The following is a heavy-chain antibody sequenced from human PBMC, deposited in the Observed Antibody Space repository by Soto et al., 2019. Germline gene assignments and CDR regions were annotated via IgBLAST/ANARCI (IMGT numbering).Heavy chain of an antibody. Sequence: GGSLRLSCAASGFTFSMYCMHWVRQVPGKGPEWVSRINDDGISTNYADSVKGRFTISRDNAKNTLYLQMNALRVEDTAVYYCTRGPRSTSTGTGAFWGQGTLVTVSS. CDR2: INDDGIST. CDR1: GFTFSMYC. J-gene: IGHJ4*02. CDR3: TRGPRSTSTGTGAF. D-gene: IGHD1-1*01. V-gene: IGHV3-74*01.